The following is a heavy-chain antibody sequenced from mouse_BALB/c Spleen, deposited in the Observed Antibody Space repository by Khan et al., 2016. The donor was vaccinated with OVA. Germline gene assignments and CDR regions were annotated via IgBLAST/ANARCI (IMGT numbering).Heavy chain of an antibody. CDR3: AREAYRYDEYYFDY. D-gene: IGHD2-14*01. V-gene: IGHV5-6-5*01. Sequence: EVELVESGGDLVKPGGSLKLSCAASGFTFSSYVMSWVRQTPEKRLEWVASISSGGSTYYSDSVMGRFTISSDNARNILYLQMSSLRSEDTAMYYGAREAYRYDEYYFDYWGQGTTLTVSS. CDR2: ISSGGST. J-gene: IGHJ2*01. CDR1: GFTFSSYV.